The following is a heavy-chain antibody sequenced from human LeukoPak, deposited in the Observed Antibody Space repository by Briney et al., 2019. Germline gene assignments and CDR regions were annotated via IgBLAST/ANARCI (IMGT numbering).Heavy chain of an antibody. Sequence: GGSLKLSCAASGFTFSGSAMHWVRQASGKGREWVGRIRSKANSYPTAYAASVKGRFTIARDDSKNTAYLQMNSLKTEDTAVYYCTRPPPYCSSTSCYRSWGQGTLVTVSS. CDR3: TRPPPYCSSTSCYRS. V-gene: IGHV3-73*01. CDR1: GFTFSGSA. J-gene: IGHJ5*02. D-gene: IGHD2-2*01. CDR2: IRSKANSYPT.